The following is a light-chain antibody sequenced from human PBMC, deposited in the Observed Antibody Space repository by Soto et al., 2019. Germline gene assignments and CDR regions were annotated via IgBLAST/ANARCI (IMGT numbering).Light chain of an antibody. Sequence: EIVLTQSPATLSLSPGERATLSCRASQSVSSYLAWYQKNPGQAPRLLIYDASNRATGIPARFSGSGSGTDFTLTISSLEPEDFAVYYCQQRSNWPPTFGQGTKLEIK. CDR3: QQRSNWPPT. CDR2: DAS. V-gene: IGKV3-11*01. CDR1: QSVSSY. J-gene: IGKJ2*01.